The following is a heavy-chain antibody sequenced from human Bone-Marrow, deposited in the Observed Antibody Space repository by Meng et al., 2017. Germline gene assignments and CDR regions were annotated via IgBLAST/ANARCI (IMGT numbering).Heavy chain of an antibody. J-gene: IGHJ6*02. V-gene: IGHV1-46*01. CDR1: GYTFTSYH. CDR2: INPSGGST. D-gene: IGHD2-2*01. CDR3: ARDMIVVVPAAYYYYYGMDV. Sequence: ASVKVSCKASGYTFTSYHMHWVRQAPGQGLEWMGIINPSGGSTSYAQKFQGRVTMTRDTSTSTVYMELSSLRSEDTAVYYCARDMIVVVPAAYYYYYGMDVWGQGTTVTVSS.